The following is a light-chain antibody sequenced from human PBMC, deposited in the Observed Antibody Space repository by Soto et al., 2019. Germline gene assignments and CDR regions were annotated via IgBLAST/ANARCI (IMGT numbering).Light chain of an antibody. V-gene: IGLV1-40*01. Sequence: QSVLTQPPSVSGAPGQRVTISCTGRTSSTRAGYDVHWYEQVPGTSPNPLIYEDNNRPSEVPDRFSGSKSGTSASLAITGLQAEDEADYYCQSYDSTPSRYVFGAWTKVTVL. J-gene: IGLJ1*01. CDR2: EDN. CDR3: QSYDSTPSRYV. CDR1: TSSTRAGYD.